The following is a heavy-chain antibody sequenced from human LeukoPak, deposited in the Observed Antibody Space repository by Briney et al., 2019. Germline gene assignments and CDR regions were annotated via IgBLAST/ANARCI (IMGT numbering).Heavy chain of an antibody. D-gene: IGHD1-14*01. Sequence: GASVKVSCKASGYTFTSYGISWVRQAPGQGLEWMGWISAYNGNTNYAQKLQGRVTMTTDTSTSTAYMELRSLRSDDTAVYYCAREFGTSSGVTHEYYFDYWGQGTLVTVSS. V-gene: IGHV1-18*01. CDR3: AREFGTSSGVTHEYYFDY. CDR1: GYTFTSYG. J-gene: IGHJ4*02. CDR2: ISAYNGNT.